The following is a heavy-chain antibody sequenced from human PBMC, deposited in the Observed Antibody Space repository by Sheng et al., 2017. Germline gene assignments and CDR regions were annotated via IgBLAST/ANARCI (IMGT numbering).Heavy chain of an antibody. J-gene: IGHJ3*01. CDR2: IWYDDTER. CDR1: GFVFGSYG. CDR3: ARGEGLVKRGDRYHV. D-gene: IGHD3-16*02. V-gene: IGHV3-33*01. Sequence: ESGGGVVQPGGSLRLSCVTSGFVFGSYGMHWVRQAPGKGLEWVAVIWYDDTERYYADSVKGRVTVSRDNFRNIMSLHMNTLRVEDTAIYYCARGEGLVKRGDRYHVWGQGTLVTVSS.